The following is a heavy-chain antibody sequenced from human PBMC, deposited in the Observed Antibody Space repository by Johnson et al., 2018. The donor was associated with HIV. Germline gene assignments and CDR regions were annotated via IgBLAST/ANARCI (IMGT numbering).Heavy chain of an antibody. V-gene: IGHV3-20*04. D-gene: IGHD1-26*01. J-gene: IGHJ3*02. Sequence: EQLVESGGGVVRPGGSLRLSCAASGFTFDDYGMSWVRQPPGKGLEWVSGINWNGGRTGYADSVKGRLTISRDNAKNSLYLQMNSLRAEDTALYYCARAVGGSYHDAFDSWGQGTMVTVSS. CDR1: GFTFDDYG. CDR2: INWNGGRT. CDR3: ARAVGGSYHDAFDS.